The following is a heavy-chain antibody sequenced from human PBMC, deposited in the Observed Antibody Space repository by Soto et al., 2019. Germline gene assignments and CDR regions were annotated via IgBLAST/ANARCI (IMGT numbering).Heavy chain of an antibody. CDR2: ISGSGGST. D-gene: IGHD6-13*01. Sequence: GGSLRLSCAASGFTFSSYAMSWVRQAPGRGLEWVSAISGSGGSTYYADSVKGRFTISRDNSKNTLYLQMNSLRAEDTAVYYCAKRLGTIRIAAADNWYFDLWGRGTLVTVSS. CDR3: AKRLGTIRIAAADNWYFDL. V-gene: IGHV3-23*01. J-gene: IGHJ2*01. CDR1: GFTFSSYA.